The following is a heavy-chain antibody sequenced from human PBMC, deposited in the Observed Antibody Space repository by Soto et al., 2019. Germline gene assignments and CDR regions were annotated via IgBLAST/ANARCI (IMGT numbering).Heavy chain of an antibody. CDR3: ARDASNSVDS. CDR1: GFTFSTYW. Sequence: GGSLRLSCAASGFTFSTYWMHWVRQVPGKGLVWVSRIGRDGRSTNYADSVKGRFTVSRDNAKSTLYLQMNSLRAEDTAVYYCARDASNSVDSWGQGTLVTVPS. CDR2: IGRDGRST. V-gene: IGHV3-74*01. J-gene: IGHJ4*02. D-gene: IGHD4-4*01.